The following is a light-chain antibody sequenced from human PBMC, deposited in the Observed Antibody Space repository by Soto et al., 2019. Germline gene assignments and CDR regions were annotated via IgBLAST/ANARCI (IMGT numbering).Light chain of an antibody. Sequence: LTQPASVSGSPGQSITMSCTDVGFYGLVSWYQQHPGKVPKLMIYDVSKRPSGVSERSSGSKSGNTAYLTISALQADDEADYYCSLDAGSSIYVFGTGTKVTVL. CDR2: DVS. J-gene: IGLJ1*01. CDR3: SLDAGSSIYV. CDR1: VGFYGL. V-gene: IGLV2-23*02.